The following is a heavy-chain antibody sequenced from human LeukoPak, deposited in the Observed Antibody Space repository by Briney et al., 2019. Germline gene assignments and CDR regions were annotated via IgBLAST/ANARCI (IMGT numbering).Heavy chain of an antibody. V-gene: IGHV4-4*08. CDR2: IYTSGST. CDR3: ARQSYSSGLGY. CDR1: GGSISPYY. D-gene: IGHD6-19*01. J-gene: IGHJ4*02. Sequence: SETLSLTCTVSGGSISPYYWSWIRQPPGKGLEWIGRIYTSGSTNYNPSLKSRVTISVDTSKNQFSLKLSSVTAADTAVYYCARQSYSSGLGYWGQGTLVTVS.